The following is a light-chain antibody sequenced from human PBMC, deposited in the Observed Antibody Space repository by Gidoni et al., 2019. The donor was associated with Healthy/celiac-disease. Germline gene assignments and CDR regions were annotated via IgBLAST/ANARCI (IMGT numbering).Light chain of an antibody. CDR3: QQRSNWPLFT. V-gene: IGKV3-11*01. J-gene: IGKJ3*01. Sequence: EIVLTQSPATLSLSPGERATLSCGASQSVSSYLAWYQQKPGQAPRLLSYDASNRATGIPARFSGSGSGTDFTLTISSLEPEDFAVYYCQQRSNWPLFTFGPGTKVDIK. CDR2: DAS. CDR1: QSVSSY.